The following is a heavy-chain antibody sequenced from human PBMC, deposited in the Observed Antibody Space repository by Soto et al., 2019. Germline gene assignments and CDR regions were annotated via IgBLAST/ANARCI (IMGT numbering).Heavy chain of an antibody. Sequence: GALRLSCAASGFTFSSYGMHWVRQAPGKGLEWVAVIWYDGSNKYYADSVKGRFTISRDNSKNTLYLQMNSLRAEDTAVYYCARDDSSGWYHYYYYYGMDVWGQGTTVTVSS. V-gene: IGHV3-33*01. D-gene: IGHD6-19*01. J-gene: IGHJ6*02. CDR2: IWYDGSNK. CDR3: ARDDSSGWYHYYYYYGMDV. CDR1: GFTFSSYG.